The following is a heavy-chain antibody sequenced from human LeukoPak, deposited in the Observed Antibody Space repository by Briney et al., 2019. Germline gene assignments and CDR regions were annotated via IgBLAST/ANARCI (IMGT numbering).Heavy chain of an antibody. CDR3: LRVPY. CDR2: ISSDGSNT. V-gene: IGHV3-74*01. CDR1: GFTFSKYY. Sequence: PGGSLRLSCAVSGFTFSKYYIHWVRHAPGKGLVWVSRISSDGSNTNYADSVKGRFTISRDNAKNTLYLQMNSLRGEDTAVYYCLRVPYWGQGALVTVSS. J-gene: IGHJ4*02.